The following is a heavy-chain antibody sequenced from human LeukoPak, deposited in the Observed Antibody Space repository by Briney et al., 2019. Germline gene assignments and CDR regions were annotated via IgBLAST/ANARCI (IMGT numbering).Heavy chain of an antibody. V-gene: IGHV1-2*02. Sequence: ASVKVSCKASGYTFTGYYMHWVRQAPGQGLEWMGWINPNSGSTNYAQKFQGRVTMTRDTSISTAYMELSRLRSDDTAVYYCARVGGPHCSGGSCYSAVRIYFQRWGQGTLVTVSS. CDR2: INPNSGST. D-gene: IGHD2-15*01. CDR1: GYTFTGYY. CDR3: ARVGGPHCSGGSCYSAVRIYFQR. J-gene: IGHJ1*01.